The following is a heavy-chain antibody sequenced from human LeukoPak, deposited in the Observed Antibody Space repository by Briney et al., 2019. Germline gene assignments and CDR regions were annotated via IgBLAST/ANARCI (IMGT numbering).Heavy chain of an antibody. D-gene: IGHD6-19*01. CDR3: ARFGYSSGLYLVY. Sequence: RPSETLSLTCTVSGGSISSYYWSWIRQPPGKGLEWIWFVYYSGSTNYNPSLKSRVTISVDTSKNQFYLQLNSVTAADTAVYYFARFGYSSGLYLVYCGQGSLVTVSS. V-gene: IGHV4-59*01. J-gene: IGHJ4*02. CDR2: VYYSGST. CDR1: GGSISSYY.